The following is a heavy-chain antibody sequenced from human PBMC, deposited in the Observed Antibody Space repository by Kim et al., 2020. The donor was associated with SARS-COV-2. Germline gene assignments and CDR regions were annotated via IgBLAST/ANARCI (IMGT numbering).Heavy chain of an antibody. CDR3: MKGGWGWIWDH. V-gene: IGHV3-23*01. CDR2: IDGSDGTT. D-gene: IGHD2-2*03. J-gene: IGHJ4*02. CDR1: GFTFTGYA. Sequence: GGSLRLSCTTSGFTFTGYAMSWVRQAPGKALEWVSSIDGSDGTTYYVDSVKGRFTISRDNSKNTLYLQMNSLRADDTAVYYCMKGGWGWIWDHWGQGTRV.